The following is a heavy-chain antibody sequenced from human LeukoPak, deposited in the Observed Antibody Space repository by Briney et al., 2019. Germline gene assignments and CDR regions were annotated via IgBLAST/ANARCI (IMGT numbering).Heavy chain of an antibody. Sequence: SETLSLTCTVSGGSISRYTYYWSWIRQPPGKGLEWIGEINHSGSTNYNPSLKSRVTISVDTSKNQFSLKLSSVTAADTAVYYCARRDYVWGSYRYYAFDYWGQGTLVTVSS. J-gene: IGHJ4*02. CDR1: GGSISRYTYY. CDR2: INHSGST. D-gene: IGHD3-16*02. V-gene: IGHV4-34*01. CDR3: ARRDYVWGSYRYYAFDY.